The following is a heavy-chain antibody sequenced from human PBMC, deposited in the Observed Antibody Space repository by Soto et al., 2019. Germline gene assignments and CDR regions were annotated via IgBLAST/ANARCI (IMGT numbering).Heavy chain of an antibody. CDR3: ARGEGGVRGGAFDI. Sequence: PSETLSLTCTVSGTSISSYYWSWIRQPPGKGLEWIGYIYYSGSTYYNPSLKSRVTISVDTSKNQFSLKLSSVTAADTAVYYCARGEGGVRGGAFDIWGQGTMVTVSS. J-gene: IGHJ3*02. V-gene: IGHV4-59*06. D-gene: IGHD2-15*01. CDR2: IYYSGST. CDR1: GTSISSYY.